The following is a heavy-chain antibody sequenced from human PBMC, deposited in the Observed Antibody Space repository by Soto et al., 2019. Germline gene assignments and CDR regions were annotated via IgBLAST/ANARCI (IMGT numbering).Heavy chain of an antibody. CDR1: GGSVSSSNW. V-gene: IGHV4-4*02. D-gene: IGHD3-22*01. Sequence: QVQLQESGPGLVKPSGTLSLTCAVSGGSVSSSNWWSWVRQPPGKGLEWSGEIYQSGRTNYNPSLKSRVTISVDNANNQVALNVKSLTAADTAVYYCAMMYYNDSSAFLEYWGQGTLVTVSS. CDR2: IYQSGRT. J-gene: IGHJ4*02. CDR3: AMMYYNDSSAFLEY.